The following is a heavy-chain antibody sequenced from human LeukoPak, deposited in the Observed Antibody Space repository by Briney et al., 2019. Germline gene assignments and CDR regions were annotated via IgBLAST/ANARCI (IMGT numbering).Heavy chain of an antibody. CDR2: IYYSGST. CDR3: ARQGNWGSLDY. D-gene: IGHD7-27*01. CDR1: GGSLSSYY. Sequence: PSETLSLTCTVSGGSLSSYYWSWIRQPPGKGLEWIGFIYYSGSTNYNPSLKSRATISVDTSKNQFSLKLISVTAADTAVYYCARQGNWGSLDYWGQGTLVTVSS. V-gene: IGHV4-59*08. J-gene: IGHJ4*02.